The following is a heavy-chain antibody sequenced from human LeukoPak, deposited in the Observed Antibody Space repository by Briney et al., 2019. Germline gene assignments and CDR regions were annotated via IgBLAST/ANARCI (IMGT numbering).Heavy chain of an antibody. J-gene: IGHJ4*02. CDR3: ARVGVDSSSWYEGYFDY. D-gene: IGHD6-13*01. CDR1: GYTFTGYY. Sequence: EASVKVSCKASGYTFTGYYMHWVRQAPGQGLEWMGWINPNSGGTNYAQKFQGRVTMTRDTSISTAYMELSRLRSDDTAVYYCARVGVDSSSWYEGYFDYWGQGTLVTVSS. V-gene: IGHV1-2*02. CDR2: INPNSGGT.